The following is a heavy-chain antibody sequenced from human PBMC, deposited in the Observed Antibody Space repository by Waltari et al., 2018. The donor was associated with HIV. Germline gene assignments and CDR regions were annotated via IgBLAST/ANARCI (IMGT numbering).Heavy chain of an antibody. CDR1: GYTLTELS. CDR2: CAPEDDET. V-gene: IGHV1-24*01. D-gene: IGHD1-26*01. J-gene: IGHJ6*02. CDR3: ATGGGTTSIQLYDLDV. Sequence: QVQLIQSGAEVKKPGASVKVSCKVFGYTLTELSMHWVRQAPGNGLEWMGGCAPEDDETIDAQKFQGRVTMTEDTSTDSAYMELSSLTSEDTAVYYCATGGGTTSIQLYDLDVWGQGTTVTVSS.